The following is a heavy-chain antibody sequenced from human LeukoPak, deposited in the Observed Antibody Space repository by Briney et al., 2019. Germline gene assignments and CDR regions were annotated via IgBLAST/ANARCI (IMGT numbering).Heavy chain of an antibody. Sequence: PSQTLSLTCTVSGDSISSGSYYWSWIRQPAGKGLEWIGRIYTSGSTNYNPSLKSRVTISVDTSKNQFSLKLSSVTAADTAVYYCAGGCSSTSCTDYWGQGTLVTVSS. J-gene: IGHJ4*02. CDR3: AGGCSSTSCTDY. D-gene: IGHD2-2*01. CDR1: GDSISSGSYY. CDR2: IYTSGST. V-gene: IGHV4-61*02.